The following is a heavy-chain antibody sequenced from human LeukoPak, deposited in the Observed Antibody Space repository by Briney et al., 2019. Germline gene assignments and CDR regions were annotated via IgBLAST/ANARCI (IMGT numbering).Heavy chain of an antibody. V-gene: IGHV4-59*01. CDR2: IYYSGST. D-gene: IGHD3-22*01. CDR3: ARMYYYDSSGYYYGVEAFDI. Sequence: PSETLSLTCTVSGGSISSYYWSWIRQPPGKGLEWIGYIYYSGSTNYNPSLKSRVTISVDTSKNQFSLKLSSVTAADTAVYYCARMYYYDSSGYYYGVEAFDIWGQGTVVTVSS. CDR1: GGSISSYY. J-gene: IGHJ3*02.